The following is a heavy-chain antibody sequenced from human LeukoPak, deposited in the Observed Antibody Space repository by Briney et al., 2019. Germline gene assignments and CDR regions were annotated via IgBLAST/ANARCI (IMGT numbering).Heavy chain of an antibody. V-gene: IGHV5-51*01. D-gene: IGHD3-22*01. J-gene: IGHJ4*02. CDR3: ARRVGYYDSSGYYNGDYFDY. CDR2: IYPGDSDT. CDR1: GYSFTSYW. Sequence: GESLKISCKGSGYSFTSYWIGWVRQMPGKGLEWMGIIYPGDSDTRYSPSFQGQVTISADKSISTAYLQWSSLKASDTAMYYCARRVGYYDSSGYYNGDYFDYWGQGTLVTVSS.